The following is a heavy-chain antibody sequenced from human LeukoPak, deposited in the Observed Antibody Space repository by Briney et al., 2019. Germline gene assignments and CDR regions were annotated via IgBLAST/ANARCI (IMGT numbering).Heavy chain of an antibody. CDR1: GYTFTSYG. Sequence: ASVKVSCKASGYTFTSYGISWVRQAPGQGLEWMGWISAYNGNTNYAQKLQGRVTMTTDTSTSTAYMELRSLRSDDTAVYYCARDRVSGSYYHAFDIWGQGTMVTVSS. D-gene: IGHD1-26*01. CDR2: ISAYNGNT. V-gene: IGHV1-18*01. J-gene: IGHJ3*02. CDR3: ARDRVSGSYYHAFDI.